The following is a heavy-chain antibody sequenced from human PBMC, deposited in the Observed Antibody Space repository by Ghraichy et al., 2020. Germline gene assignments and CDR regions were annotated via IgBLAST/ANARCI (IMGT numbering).Heavy chain of an antibody. V-gene: IGHV3-23*01. Sequence: GESPNISCAASGFTFSNYGMSWVRQAPGKGLEWVACINAGASKTFYAESVEGRFTISRDNSKNTLYLQMNSLRAEDTAVYFCTKKSMYPEYFQQWGQGTLVTVSS. D-gene: IGHD2-8*01. CDR3: TKKSMYPEYFQQ. CDR1: GFTFSNYG. CDR2: INAGASKT. J-gene: IGHJ1*01.